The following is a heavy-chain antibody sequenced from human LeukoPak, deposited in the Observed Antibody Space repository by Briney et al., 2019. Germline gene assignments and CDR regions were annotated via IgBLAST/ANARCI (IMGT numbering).Heavy chain of an antibody. V-gene: IGHV3-21*04. CDR2: ISSSSSYR. CDR1: GFTFSSYS. CDR3: AKGAPGIAVAGDRPAYCGGDCYFDAFDI. Sequence: GGSLRLSCAASGFTFSSYSMNWVRQAPGKGLEWVSSISSSSSYRYYADSVKGGFTIPRDNAKNTLYLQMNSLRAEDTAVYYCAKGAPGIAVAGDRPAYCGGDCYFDAFDIWGQGTMVTVSS. D-gene: IGHD2-21*02. J-gene: IGHJ3*02.